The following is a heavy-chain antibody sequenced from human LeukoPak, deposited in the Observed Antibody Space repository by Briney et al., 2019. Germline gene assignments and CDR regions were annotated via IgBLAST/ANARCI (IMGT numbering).Heavy chain of an antibody. D-gene: IGHD3-9*01. CDR2: INHSGST. V-gene: IGHV4-34*01. CDR3: ARQGYDILTGLDY. CDR1: GGSFSGYY. Sequence: PSETLSLTCAVYGGSFSGYYWSWIRQPPGKGLEWIGEINHSGSTNYNPSLKSRVTISVDTSKNQFSLKLSSVTAADTAVYYCARQGYDILTGLDYWGQGTLVTVSS. J-gene: IGHJ4*02.